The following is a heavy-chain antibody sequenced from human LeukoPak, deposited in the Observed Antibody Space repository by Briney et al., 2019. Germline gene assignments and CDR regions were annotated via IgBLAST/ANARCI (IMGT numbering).Heavy chain of an antibody. Sequence: GRSLRLSCAASGFTFSSYGMHWVRQAPGKGLEWVAVISYDGSNKYYADSVKGRFTISRDNSKNTLYLQMNSLRADDTAVYYCARDISSHYFDNWGQGTLVTVSS. J-gene: IGHJ4*02. CDR1: GFTFSSYG. CDR2: ISYDGSNK. V-gene: IGHV3-30*03. CDR3: ARDISSHYFDN.